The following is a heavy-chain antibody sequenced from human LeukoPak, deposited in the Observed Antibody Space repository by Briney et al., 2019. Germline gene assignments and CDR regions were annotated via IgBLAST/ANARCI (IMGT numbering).Heavy chain of an antibody. J-gene: IGHJ4*02. Sequence: SETLSLICAVYGGSFSGYYWSWIRQPPGKGLEWIGEINHSGSTNYNPSLKSRVTISVDTSKNQFSLKLSSVTAADTAVYYCARVGRGLDYWGQGTLVTVSS. CDR2: INHSGST. D-gene: IGHD1-26*01. V-gene: IGHV4-34*01. CDR3: ARVGRGLDY. CDR1: GGSFSGYY.